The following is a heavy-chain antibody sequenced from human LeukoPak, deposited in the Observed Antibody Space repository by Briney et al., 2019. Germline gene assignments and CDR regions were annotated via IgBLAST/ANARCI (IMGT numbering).Heavy chain of an antibody. CDR1: GFTFSSYA. Sequence: GGSLRLSCAASGFTFSSYAMSWVRQAPGKGLEWVSAISGSGGSTYYADSVKGRFTISRDNSKNTLYLQMNSLRAEDTAVYYCAKAGWELLQPFDYFGYWGQGTLVTVSS. CDR3: AKAGWELLQPFDYFGY. CDR2: ISGSGGST. V-gene: IGHV3-23*01. J-gene: IGHJ4*02. D-gene: IGHD1-26*01.